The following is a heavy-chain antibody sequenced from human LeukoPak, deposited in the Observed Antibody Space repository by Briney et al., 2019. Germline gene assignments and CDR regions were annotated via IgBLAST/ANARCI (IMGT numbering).Heavy chain of an antibody. V-gene: IGHV3-53*01. CDR2: IYTGVGT. J-gene: IGHJ4*02. CDR3: ARDSCSGGSCYSDY. Sequence: GGSLRLSCAASGFTVSSNYMSWVRQAPGKGLEWVSVIYTGVGTYYADSVKGRFTISRDNSNNTLYLQTNSLRVDDTAVYYCARDSCSGGSCYSDYWGQGTLVTVSS. D-gene: IGHD2-15*01. CDR1: GFTVSSNY.